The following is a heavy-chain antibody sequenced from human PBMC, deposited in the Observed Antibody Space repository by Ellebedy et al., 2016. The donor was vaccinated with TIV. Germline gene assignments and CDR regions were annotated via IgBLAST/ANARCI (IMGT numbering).Heavy chain of an antibody. D-gene: IGHD6-19*01. CDR3: ARDRQGDSSGWYGGMDV. Sequence: MPSETLSLTCAVSGGSISSGGYSWSWIRQPPGKGLEWIGYIYHSGSTYYNPSLKSRVTISVDRSKNQFSLKLSSGTAADTAVYYCARDRQGDSSGWYGGMDVWGQGTTVTVPS. CDR1: GGSISSGGYS. CDR2: IYHSGST. J-gene: IGHJ6*02. V-gene: IGHV4-30-2*01.